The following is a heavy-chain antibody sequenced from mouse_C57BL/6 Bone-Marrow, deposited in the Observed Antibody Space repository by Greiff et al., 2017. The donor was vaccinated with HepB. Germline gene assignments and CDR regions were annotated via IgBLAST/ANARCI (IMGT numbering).Heavy chain of an antibody. D-gene: IGHD1-1*01. Sequence: QVQLQQSGAELVRPGASVTLSCKASGYTFTDYEMHWVKQTPVHGLEWIGAIDPETGGTAYHQTFKGKAILTADKSSSTAYMELRSLTSEDSAVYYSTRDRPLLLRWDFDYWGKGTTLTVSS. CDR2: IDPETGGT. V-gene: IGHV1-15*01. CDR3: TRDRPLLLRWDFDY. J-gene: IGHJ2*01. CDR1: GYTFTDYE.